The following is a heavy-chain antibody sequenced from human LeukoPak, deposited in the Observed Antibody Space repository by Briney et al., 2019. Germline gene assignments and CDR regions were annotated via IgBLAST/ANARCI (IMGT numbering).Heavy chain of an antibody. D-gene: IGHD6-19*01. CDR3: AKRSGYTTGWFFDF. Sequence: GGSLTLSRAASGFSFSSYAMSWARQAPGKGLEWVSSISGSGDNTYYAESVKGRFTISRDNSKNTLFLQMNSLRAEDTAVFYCAKRSGYTTGWFFDFWGQGTLVTVSS. CDR2: ISGSGDNT. CDR1: GFSFSSYA. V-gene: IGHV3-23*01. J-gene: IGHJ4*02.